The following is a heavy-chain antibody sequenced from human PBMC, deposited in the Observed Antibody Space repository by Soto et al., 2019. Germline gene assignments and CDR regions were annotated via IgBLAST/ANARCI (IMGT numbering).Heavy chain of an antibody. V-gene: IGHV3-23*01. J-gene: IGHJ3*02. CDR3: AKDLLWFGELFGAFDI. Sequence: VQLLESGGGLVQPGGSLRLSCAASGFTFSSYAMSWVRQAPGKGLEWVSAISGSGGSTYYADSVKGRFTISRDNSKNTLYLQMNSLRAEDTAVYYCAKDLLWFGELFGAFDIWGQGTMVTVSS. CDR1: GFTFSSYA. CDR2: ISGSGGST. D-gene: IGHD3-10*01.